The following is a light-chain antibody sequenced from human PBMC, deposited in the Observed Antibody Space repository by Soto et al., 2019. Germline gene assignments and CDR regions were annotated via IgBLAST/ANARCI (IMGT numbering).Light chain of an antibody. J-gene: IGKJ5*01. CDR3: QQRNIWPPVT. CDR2: GAF. Sequence: EIVLTQYPATLSLSPGERATLSCRASQSINSHLAWYQQKPGQAPRLLIYGAFNRATGIPARFSGSGSGTDFTLTISSLEPEDFAVYYCQQRNIWPPVTFGQGTRLEIK. V-gene: IGKV3-11*01. CDR1: QSINSH.